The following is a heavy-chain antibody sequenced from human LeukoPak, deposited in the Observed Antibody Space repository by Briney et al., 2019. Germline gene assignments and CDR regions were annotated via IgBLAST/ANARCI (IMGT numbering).Heavy chain of an antibody. CDR2: ISPSGSAT. J-gene: IGHJ1*01. CDR1: GFIFGSYA. CDR3: AKDWRNGYSSDWYSEGYFPH. Sequence: GGSLRLSCAASGFIFGSYAMSWVRQGPEKGLEWVSSISPSGSATYYADSVKGRFTTTRDNSQNTLYLQMNSLRVEDTALYYCAKDWRNGYSSDWYSEGYFPHWGQGTLVTVSS. V-gene: IGHV3-23*01. D-gene: IGHD6-13*01.